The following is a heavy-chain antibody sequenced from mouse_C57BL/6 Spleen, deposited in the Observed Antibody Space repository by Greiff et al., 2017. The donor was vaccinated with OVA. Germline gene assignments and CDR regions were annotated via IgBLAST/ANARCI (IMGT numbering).Heavy chain of an antibody. CDR2: IDPSDSYT. CDR1: GYTFTSYW. Sequence: QVQLQQPGAELVRPGTSVKLSCKASGYTFTSYWMHWVKQRPGQGLEWIGVIDPSDSYTNYNQKFKGKATLTVDTSSSTAYMQLSSLTSEDSAVYYCASSYYYGRGAMDYWGQGTSVTVSS. J-gene: IGHJ4*01. D-gene: IGHD1-1*01. V-gene: IGHV1-59*01. CDR3: ASSYYYGRGAMDY.